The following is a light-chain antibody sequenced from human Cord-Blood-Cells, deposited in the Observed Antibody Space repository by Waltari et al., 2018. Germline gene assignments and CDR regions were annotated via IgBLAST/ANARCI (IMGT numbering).Light chain of an antibody. Sequence: SYELTQPSSVSVSPGQTARISSPGHVLATKDARWFQQKPGQVPRLVIYKDSERPSGIPERFSGSSSGTTVTLTISGAQVEDEADYYCYSAADNNLVFGGGTKLTVL. CDR1: VLATKD. CDR3: YSAADNNLV. J-gene: IGLJ3*02. CDR2: KDS. V-gene: IGLV3-27*01.